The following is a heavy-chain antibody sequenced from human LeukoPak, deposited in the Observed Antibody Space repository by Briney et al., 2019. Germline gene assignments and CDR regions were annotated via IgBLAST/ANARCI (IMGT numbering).Heavy chain of an antibody. V-gene: IGHV4-59*01. CDR1: GFTFSNAW. J-gene: IGHJ6*02. Sequence: GSLRLSCAASGFTFSNAWMTWVRQAPGKGLEWVGYIYYSGSTNYNPSLKSRVTISVDTSKNQFSLKLSSVTAADTAVYYCARTFSGSYYYYGMDVWGQGTTVTVSS. CDR2: IYYSGST. CDR3: ARTFSGSYYYYGMDV. D-gene: IGHD1-26*01.